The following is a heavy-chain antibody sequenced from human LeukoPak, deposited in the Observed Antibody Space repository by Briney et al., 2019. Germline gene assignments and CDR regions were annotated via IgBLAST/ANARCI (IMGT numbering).Heavy chain of an antibody. CDR3: ARVLAAAAGYWYFDR. J-gene: IGHJ2*01. D-gene: IGHD6-13*01. Sequence: PGGSLRLSCAASGFTFSSYSMNWVRQAPGKGLEWVSSISSSSSYIYYADSVKGRFTISRDNAKNSLYLQMNSLRAEDTAVYYCARVLAAAAGYWYFDRWGRGTLVTVSS. CDR1: GFTFSSYS. V-gene: IGHV3-21*01. CDR2: ISSSSSYI.